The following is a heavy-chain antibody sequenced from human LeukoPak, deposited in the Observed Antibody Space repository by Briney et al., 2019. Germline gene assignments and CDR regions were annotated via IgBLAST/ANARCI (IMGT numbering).Heavy chain of an antibody. CDR2: INHSGST. Sequence: SETLSLTCAVYGGSFSGYYWSWIRQPPGKGLEWIGEINHSGSTNYNPSLKSRVTISVDTSKNQFSLKLSSVTAADTAVYYCARVGRESLWPGSGWSEWFDPWGQGTLVTVSS. V-gene: IGHV4-34*01. D-gene: IGHD6-19*01. J-gene: IGHJ5*02. CDR3: ARVGRESLWPGSGWSEWFDP. CDR1: GGSFSGYY.